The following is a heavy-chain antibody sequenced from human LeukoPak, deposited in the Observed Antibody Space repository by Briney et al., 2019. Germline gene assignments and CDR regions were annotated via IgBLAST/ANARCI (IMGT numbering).Heavy chain of an antibody. CDR1: GYTFTSYD. CDR2: MDTNSDNT. V-gene: IGHV1-8*01. Sequence: VASVKVSCKASGYTFTSYDIHWVRQATGQGLEWMGWMDTNSDNTVSAQKFQGRVTITADKSTSTAYMELSSLRSEDTAVYYCARHRIVGATRSAFDIWGQGTMVTVSS. CDR3: ARHRIVGATRSAFDI. J-gene: IGHJ3*02. D-gene: IGHD1-26*01.